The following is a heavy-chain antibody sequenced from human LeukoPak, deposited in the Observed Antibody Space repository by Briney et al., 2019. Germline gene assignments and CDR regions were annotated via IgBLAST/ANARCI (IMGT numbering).Heavy chain of an antibody. J-gene: IGHJ6*02. CDR2: IKSKTDGGTT. D-gene: IGHD3-3*01. Sequence: GGSLRLSCAASGFTFSNAWMNWVRQAPGKGLEWVGRIKSKTDGGTTDYAAPVKGRFTISRDDSKSTLYLQMNSLKTEDTAVYYCTTHQNKNYDFWSGYYPYYYGMDVWGQGTTVTVSS. CDR1: GFTFSNAW. V-gene: IGHV3-15*07. CDR3: TTHQNKNYDFWSGYYPYYYGMDV.